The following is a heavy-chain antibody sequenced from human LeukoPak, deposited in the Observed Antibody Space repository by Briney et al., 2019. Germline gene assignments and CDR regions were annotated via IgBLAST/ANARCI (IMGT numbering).Heavy chain of an antibody. CDR2: INPNSGGT. CDR1: GYTFTGYY. V-gene: IGHV1-2*02. CDR3: ARWGRFWSGIYYFDY. D-gene: IGHD3-3*01. Sequence: ASVKVSCKASGYTFTGYYMHWVRQAPGQGLEWMGWINPNSGGTNYAQKFQGRVTMTRDTSISTAYMELSRLRSDDTAVYYCARWGRFWSGIYYFDYWGQGTLVTVSS. J-gene: IGHJ4*02.